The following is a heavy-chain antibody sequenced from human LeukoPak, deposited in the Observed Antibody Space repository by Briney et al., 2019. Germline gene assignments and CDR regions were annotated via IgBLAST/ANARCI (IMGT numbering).Heavy chain of an antibody. CDR3: ATDRGWRTSGYYLYYFEY. J-gene: IGHJ4*02. V-gene: IGHV3-7*01. CDR1: GFIFTNYF. CDR2: IKHDGSEK. Sequence: GGSPRLSCAASGFIFTNYFMSWVRQAPGKRLESVASIKHDGSEKYYVDSVRGRFTISRDNTMNSLYLQMSSLRAEDTAVYYCATDRGWRTSGYYLYYFEYWGQGTLVTFSS. D-gene: IGHD3-3*01.